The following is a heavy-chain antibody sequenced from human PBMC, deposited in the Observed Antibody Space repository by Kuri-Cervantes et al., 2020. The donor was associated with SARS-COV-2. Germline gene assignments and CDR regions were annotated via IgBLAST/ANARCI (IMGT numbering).Heavy chain of an antibody. CDR3: ALRIVATIGFDY. CDR1: GYSISSGYY. CDR2: IYHSGST. J-gene: IGHJ4*02. D-gene: IGHD5-12*01. V-gene: IGHV4-38-2*01. Sequence: SETLSLTCAVSGYSISSGYYWGWIRQPPGKGLEWIGSIYHSGSTYYNPSPKSRVTISVDTSKNQFSLKLSSVTAADTAVYYCALRIVATIGFDYWGQGTLVTVSS.